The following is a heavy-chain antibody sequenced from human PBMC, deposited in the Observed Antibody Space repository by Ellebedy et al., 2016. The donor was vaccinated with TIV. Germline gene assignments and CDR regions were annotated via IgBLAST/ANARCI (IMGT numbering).Heavy chain of an antibody. CDR3: ATVVTVEQYFDY. D-gene: IGHD1/OR15-1a*01. CDR1: GYTLTELS. CDR2: FDPEDGER. J-gene: IGHJ4*02. V-gene: IGHV1-24*01. Sequence: AASVKVSCKVSGYTLTELSMQWVRQAPGKGLEWTGGFDPEDGERIYAQKFQGRVTMTEDTSTDTAYMELSSLTSEDTAVYYCATVVTVEQYFDYWGQGTLVTVSS.